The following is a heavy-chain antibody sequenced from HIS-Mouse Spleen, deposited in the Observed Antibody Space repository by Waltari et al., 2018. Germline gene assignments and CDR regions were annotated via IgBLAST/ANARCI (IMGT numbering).Heavy chain of an antibody. V-gene: IGHV4-39*07. J-gene: IGHJ2*01. Sequence: QLQLQESGPGLVKPSETLSLPCTVSGCSISTSSYYWGWIRLPPGKGLEWIGSIYYSGSTYYNPSLKSRVTISVDTSKNQFSLKLSSVTAADTAVYYCAREIPYSSSWYDWYFDLWGRGTLVTVSS. D-gene: IGHD6-13*01. CDR1: GCSISTSSYY. CDR3: AREIPYSSSWYDWYFDL. CDR2: IYYSGST.